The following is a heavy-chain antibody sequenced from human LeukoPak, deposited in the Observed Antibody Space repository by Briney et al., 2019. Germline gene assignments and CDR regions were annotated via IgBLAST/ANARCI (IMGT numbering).Heavy chain of an antibody. J-gene: IGHJ4*02. V-gene: IGHV1-2*04. CDR2: LNPNSGGT. D-gene: IGHD6-19*01. CDR1: GYTFNGYY. Sequence: ASVKVSCKASGYTFNGYYLQWVRQAPGQGLEWMGWLNPNSGGTNYAQKFQGWVTMTRDTSISTAYMELSRLRSDDTAVYYCARAGGASDSSGWYVFDYWGQGTLVTVSS. CDR3: ARAGGASDSSGWYVFDY.